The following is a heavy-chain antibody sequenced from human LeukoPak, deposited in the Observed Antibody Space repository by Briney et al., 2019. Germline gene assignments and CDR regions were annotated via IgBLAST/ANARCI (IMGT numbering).Heavy chain of an antibody. V-gene: IGHV3-53*01. D-gene: IGHD1-7*01. Sequence: IYSGGATFYADSVKGRFTISRDNAKNSLYLQMNSLRAEDTAVYYCARVGRTRWGQGTLVTVSS. J-gene: IGHJ4*02. CDR2: IYSGGAT. CDR3: ARVGRTR.